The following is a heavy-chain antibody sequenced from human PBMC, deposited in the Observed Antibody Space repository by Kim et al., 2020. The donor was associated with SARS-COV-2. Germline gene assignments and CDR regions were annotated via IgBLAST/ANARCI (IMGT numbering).Heavy chain of an antibody. CDR1: GFTFSTYG. Sequence: GGSLRLSCAASGFTFSTYGMHWVRQAPGKGLEWVAVIWYDGSNQYYADSVKGRFTISRDNSKNTLYLQMNSLRAEDTAVYYCARLTWIQLWLPYCMDVWG. CDR3: ARLTWIQLWLPYCMDV. CDR2: IWYDGSNQ. J-gene: IGHJ6*01. D-gene: IGHD5-18*01. V-gene: IGHV3-33*01.